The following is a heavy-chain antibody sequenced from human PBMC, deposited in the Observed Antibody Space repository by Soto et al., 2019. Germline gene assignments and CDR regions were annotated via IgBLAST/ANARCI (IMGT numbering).Heavy chain of an antibody. D-gene: IGHD3-10*01. CDR1: GFTFSDYY. CDR3: ARDSFPVRGVIIYYYYMDV. Sequence: QVQLVESGGGLVKPGGSLRLSCAASGFTFSDYYMSWIRQAPGKGLEWVSYISSSGSTIYYADSVKGRFTISRDNAKNSRYRQMTSLRAEDTAVYYCARDSFPVRGVIIYYYYMDVWGKGTTVTVS. J-gene: IGHJ6*03. V-gene: IGHV3-11*01. CDR2: ISSSGSTI.